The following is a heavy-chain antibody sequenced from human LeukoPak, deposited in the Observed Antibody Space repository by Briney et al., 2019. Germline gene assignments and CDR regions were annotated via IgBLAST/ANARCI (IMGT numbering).Heavy chain of an antibody. V-gene: IGHV4-31*03. CDR2: IYYSGST. D-gene: IGHD3-16*01. CDR1: GGSISSGGYY. J-gene: IGHJ5*02. Sequence: PSETLSLTCTVSGGSISSGGYYWSWIRQHPGKGLGWIGYIYYSGSTYYNPSLKSRVTISVDTSKNQFSLKLSSVTAADTAVYYCARDRGYYGDSKAWFDPWGQGTLVTVSS. CDR3: ARDRGYYGDSKAWFDP.